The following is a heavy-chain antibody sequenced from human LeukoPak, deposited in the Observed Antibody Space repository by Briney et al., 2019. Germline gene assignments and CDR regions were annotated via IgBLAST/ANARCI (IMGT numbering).Heavy chain of an antibody. CDR1: TFTFSDYA. V-gene: IGHV3-21*01. CDR3: ARDPSSGWYLKGWFDP. Sequence: PGGSLRLSCAASTFTFSDYAMSWVRQAPGKGLEWVSSISSSSNYIYYADSVKGRFTISRDNAKNSLYLQMNSLRAEDTAVYYCARDPSSGWYLKGWFDPWGQGTLVTVSS. CDR2: ISSSSNYI. J-gene: IGHJ5*02. D-gene: IGHD6-19*01.